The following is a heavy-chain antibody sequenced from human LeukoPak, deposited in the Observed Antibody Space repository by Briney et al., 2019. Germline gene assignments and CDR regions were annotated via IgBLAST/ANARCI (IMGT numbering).Heavy chain of an antibody. CDR1: GGSISSSSYY. CDR3: AREAVYGDFTGGFDY. V-gene: IGHV4-39*07. D-gene: IGHD4-17*01. Sequence: SETLSLTCTVSGGSISSSSYYWGWIRQPPGKGLEWIGSIYYSGSTYYNPSLKSRVTISVDTSKNQFSLKLSSVTAADTAVYYCAREAVYGDFTGGFDYWGQGTLVTVSS. CDR2: IYYSGST. J-gene: IGHJ4*02.